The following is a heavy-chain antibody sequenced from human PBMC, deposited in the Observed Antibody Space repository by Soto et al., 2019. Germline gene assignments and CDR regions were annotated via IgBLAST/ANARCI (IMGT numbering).Heavy chain of an antibody. J-gene: IGHJ4*02. D-gene: IGHD3-22*01. Sequence: QVQLVESGGGLVKPGGSLSLSCAASGFTFSDYYMSWIRQAPGKGLEWISYISSNSNYKNHPDSVRGRFTISRDNAKNSLYVQMNSLRAEDTAVYYCARAKGYYHTSASDSWGQGTLVTVSS. V-gene: IGHV3-11*06. CDR1: GFTFSDYY. CDR2: ISSNSNYK. CDR3: ARAKGYYHTSASDS.